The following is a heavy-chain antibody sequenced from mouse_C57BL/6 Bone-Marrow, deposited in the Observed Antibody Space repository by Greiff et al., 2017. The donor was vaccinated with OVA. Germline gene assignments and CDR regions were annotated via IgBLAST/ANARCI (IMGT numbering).Heavy chain of an antibody. V-gene: IGHV1-42*01. CDR1: GYSFTGYY. CDR2: INPSTGGT. CDR3: ASQSSSCAFAY. J-gene: IGHJ3*01. Sequence: VQLQQSGPELVKPGASVKISCKASGYSFTGYYMNWVKQSPEKSLEWIGEINPSTGGTTYNQKFKAKATLTVDKSSSTAYMQLKSLTSEDSAVXYCASQSSSCAFAYWGQGTLVTVSA. D-gene: IGHD1-1*01.